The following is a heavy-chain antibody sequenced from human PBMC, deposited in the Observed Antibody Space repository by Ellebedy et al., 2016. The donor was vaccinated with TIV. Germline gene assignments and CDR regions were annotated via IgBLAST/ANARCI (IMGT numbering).Heavy chain of an antibody. CDR1: GSSISSGYY. J-gene: IGHJ4*02. CDR3: ARDGAGRGDY. V-gene: IGHV4-38-2*02. Sequence: MPGGSLRLSCSVSGSSISSGYYWGWFRQPPGRGLEWSGSMYPSGSTYYSPSIKSRVTISVDTSKNQLSLRLSSVTAADTAVYYCARDGAGRGDYWGPGTLVTVSS. D-gene: IGHD3-10*01. CDR2: MYPSGST.